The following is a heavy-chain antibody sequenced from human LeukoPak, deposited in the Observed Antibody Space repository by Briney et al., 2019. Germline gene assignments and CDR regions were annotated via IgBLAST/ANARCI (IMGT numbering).Heavy chain of an antibody. Sequence: SETLPLTCTVSGGSIDSYYWSWIRQPPGKGLEWVGYIDYSGSTNYNPSLKSRVTISVDTSKNQFSLRLSSVTAADTAVYYCARGGRNYYDSSGYFPPYFYYYYMDVWGKGTTVTVSS. J-gene: IGHJ6*03. CDR1: GGSIDSYY. V-gene: IGHV4-59*01. CDR2: IDYSGST. D-gene: IGHD3-22*01. CDR3: ARGGRNYYDSSGYFPPYFYYYYMDV.